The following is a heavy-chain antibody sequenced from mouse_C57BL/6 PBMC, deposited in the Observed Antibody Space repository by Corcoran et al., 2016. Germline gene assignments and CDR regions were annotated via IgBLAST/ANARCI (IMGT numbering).Heavy chain of an antibody. CDR3: GRELLFAY. V-gene: IGHV3-6*01. CDR2: ISYDGSN. J-gene: IGHJ3*01. CDR1: GYSITSGYY. Sequence: DVQLQESGPGLVKPSQSLSLTCSVTGYSITSGYYWNWIRQFPGNKLEWMGYISYDGSNNYNPSLKNRISITRDTSKNQFFLKLNSVTTEDTAAYYCGRELLFAYWGQGTLVTVSA.